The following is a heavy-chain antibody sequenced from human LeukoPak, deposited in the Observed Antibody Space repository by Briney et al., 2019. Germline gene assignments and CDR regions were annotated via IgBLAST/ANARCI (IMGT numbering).Heavy chain of an antibody. D-gene: IGHD3-10*01. Sequence: GGSLRLSCAASGFTFSSYGMHWVRQAPGKGLEWVAVISYDGSNKYYADSVKGRFTISRDDSKNTLYLQMNSLRAEDTAVYYCAKSNRGGPYYYGMDVWGQGTTVTVSS. CDR1: GFTFSSYG. J-gene: IGHJ6*02. CDR3: AKSNRGGPYYYGMDV. CDR2: ISYDGSNK. V-gene: IGHV3-30*18.